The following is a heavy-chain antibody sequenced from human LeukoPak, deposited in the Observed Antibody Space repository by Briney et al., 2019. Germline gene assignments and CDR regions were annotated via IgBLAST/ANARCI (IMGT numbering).Heavy chain of an antibody. CDR2: IKQDGREK. CDR3: ASGYGNYGY. CDR1: GFTVSSYW. J-gene: IGHJ4*02. D-gene: IGHD4-11*01. Sequence: PGGCLRLSCAAAGFTVSSYWMGWVRPAPGEGLGWVDTIKQDGREKSYVASVKGRFTITRDNAKNPLYLQMNGLRAEDTAVYHCASGYGNYGYWGQGTLVTVSS. V-gene: IGHV3-7*01.